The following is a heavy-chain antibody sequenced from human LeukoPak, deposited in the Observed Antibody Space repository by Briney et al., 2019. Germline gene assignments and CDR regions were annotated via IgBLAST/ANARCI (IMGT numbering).Heavy chain of an antibody. V-gene: IGHV3-53*05. D-gene: IGHD2-2*01. CDR1: GFTVSSNY. J-gene: IGHJ4*02. CDR3: AKESSSTSPY. Sequence: PGGSLRLSCAASGFTVSSNYMGWVRQAPGKGLEWVSVIYSGGSTYYADSVKGRFTISRDNSKNTLYLQMNSLRAEDTAVYYCAKESSSTSPYWGQGTLVTASS. CDR2: IYSGGST.